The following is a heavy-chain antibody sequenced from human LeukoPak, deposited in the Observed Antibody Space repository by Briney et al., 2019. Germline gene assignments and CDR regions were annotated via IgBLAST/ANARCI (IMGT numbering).Heavy chain of an antibody. J-gene: IGHJ4*02. CDR3: ARFGTSSSRFFDQ. V-gene: IGHV4-39*07. Sequence: SETLSLTCTVSGGSISVNYYWWGWIRQPPGEGLEWIGSIHYSGPTYYNPSLKSRVTISVDTSKNQFSLKLNSVTAADTAVYYCARFGTSSSRFFDQWGQGTLVTVSS. CDR2: IHYSGPT. CDR1: GGSISVNYYW. D-gene: IGHD6-6*01.